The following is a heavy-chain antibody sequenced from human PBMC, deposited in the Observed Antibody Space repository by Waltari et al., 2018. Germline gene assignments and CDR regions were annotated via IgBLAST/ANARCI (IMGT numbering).Heavy chain of an antibody. CDR3: ARRDYSNHLDY. CDR1: GYSISSGYY. CDR2: LYHSGST. D-gene: IGHD4-4*01. V-gene: IGHV4-38-2*01. Sequence: QVQLQESGPGLVKPSETLSLTCAVSGYSISSGYYWDWIRQSPGRGLEWIGSLYHSGSTYYNPSLKSRVTISVDTSKNQFSLKLSSVTAADTAVYYCARRDYSNHLDYWGQGTLVTVSS. J-gene: IGHJ4*02.